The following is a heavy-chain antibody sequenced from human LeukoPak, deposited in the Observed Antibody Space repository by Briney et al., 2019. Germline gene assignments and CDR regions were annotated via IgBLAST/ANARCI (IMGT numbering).Heavy chain of an antibody. CDR3: SHSVVAATDDAFDI. V-gene: IGHV4-34*01. J-gene: IGHJ3*02. Sequence: SETLSLTCAVYGGSFSGYYWSWIRQPPGKGLEWIGEINHSGSTNYNPSLKSRVTISVDTSNNQFSLKLSSVTAADTAVYYCSHSVVAATDDAFDIWGQGTMVTVSS. CDR2: INHSGST. CDR1: GGSFSGYY. D-gene: IGHD2-15*01.